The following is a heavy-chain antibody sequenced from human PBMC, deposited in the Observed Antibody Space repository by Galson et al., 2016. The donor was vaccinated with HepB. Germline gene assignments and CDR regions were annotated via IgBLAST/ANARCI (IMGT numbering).Heavy chain of an antibody. D-gene: IGHD1-26*01. CDR3: ARLVAADASVEASDV. V-gene: IGHV7-4-1*02. CDR1: GYTFTSYA. Sequence: SVKVSCKASGYTFTSYAINWVRQAPRQGLEWMGWIHTRTGSPSYAQGFTGRYVFSLDTSVSTAYLEINRLKAEDTGVYYCARLVAADASVEASDVWGQGTLVTVSS. CDR2: IHTRTGSP. J-gene: IGHJ3*01.